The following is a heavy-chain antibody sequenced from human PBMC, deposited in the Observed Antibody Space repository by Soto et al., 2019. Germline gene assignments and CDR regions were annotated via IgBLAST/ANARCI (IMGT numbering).Heavy chain of an antibody. V-gene: IGHV1-69*01. D-gene: IGHD2-2*01. Sequence: QVQLVQSGAEVKKPGSSVKVSCKASGGTFSSYAISWVRQAPGQGLEWMGGIIPIFGTANYAQKFQGRVTITADESTSTAYMELSSLRSEDTAVSYCARADCSSTSCPGRGYYYGMDVWGQGTTVTVSS. CDR3: ARADCSSTSCPGRGYYYGMDV. CDR2: IIPIFGTA. CDR1: GGTFSSYA. J-gene: IGHJ6*02.